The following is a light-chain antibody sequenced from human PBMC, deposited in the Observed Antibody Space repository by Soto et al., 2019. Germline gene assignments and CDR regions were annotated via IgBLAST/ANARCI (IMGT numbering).Light chain of an antibody. V-gene: IGKV1-12*01. J-gene: IGKJ4*01. Sequence: DIQMTQSPSTLSASVGDRVIITCRASRTVERWMAWYQQKPGKAHKLLIYAASSLQSGVQSRFSGSGSGTDFTLTISSLQPEDFATYYCKQANSFPLTFGGGTKVDIK. CDR2: AAS. CDR1: RTVERW. CDR3: KQANSFPLT.